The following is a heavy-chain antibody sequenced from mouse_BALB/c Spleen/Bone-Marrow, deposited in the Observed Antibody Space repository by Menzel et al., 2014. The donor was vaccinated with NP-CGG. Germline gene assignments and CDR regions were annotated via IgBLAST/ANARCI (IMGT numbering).Heavy chain of an antibody. Sequence: VQLQQSGAELVKPGASVKMSCKAFGYTFTTYPIEWMKQNHGKSLEWIGNFHPYNDDTKYNEKFKGKAKLTVEKSSSTVYLELRRLTSDVSCFYYCTRGGVFAYWGQGTLVTVSA. CDR1: GYTFTTYP. V-gene: IGHV1-47*01. CDR3: TRGGVFAY. J-gene: IGHJ3*01. CDR2: FHPYNDDT.